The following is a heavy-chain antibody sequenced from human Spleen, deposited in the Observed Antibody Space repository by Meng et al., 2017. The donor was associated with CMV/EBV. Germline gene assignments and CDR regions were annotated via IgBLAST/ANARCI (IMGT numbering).Heavy chain of an antibody. D-gene: IGHD1-26*01. Sequence: ESLKISCTVSGGSISSYYWSWIRQPPGKGLEWIGYIYYSGSTNYTPSLKSRVTISVDTSKNQFSLKLSSVTAADTAVYYCARDSGTYTRMDYWGQGTLVTVSS. CDR2: IYYSGST. CDR1: GGSISSYY. J-gene: IGHJ4*02. V-gene: IGHV4-59*01. CDR3: ARDSGTYTRMDY.